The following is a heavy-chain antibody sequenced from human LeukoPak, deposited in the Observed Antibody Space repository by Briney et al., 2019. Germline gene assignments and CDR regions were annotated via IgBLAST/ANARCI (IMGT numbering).Heavy chain of an antibody. CDR3: ARYVYYYYYMDV. D-gene: IGHD3-16*01. J-gene: IGHJ6*03. CDR2: INPNSGGT. V-gene: IGHV1-2*02. Sequence: ASVKVSCKASGYTFTGYYMHWVRQAPGQGLEWMGWINPNSGGTNYAQKFQGRVTMTRDTSISTAYMELSRLRSDDTAVYYCARYVYYYYYMDVWGKGTTVTVSS. CDR1: GYTFTGYY.